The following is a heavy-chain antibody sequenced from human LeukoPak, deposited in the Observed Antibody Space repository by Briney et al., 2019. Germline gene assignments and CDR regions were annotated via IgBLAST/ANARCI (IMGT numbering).Heavy chain of an antibody. CDR2: IGTAGDT. CDR3: ARRVEDGYNSYYFDY. Sequence: GGSLRLSCAASGFTFSSYDMHWVRQATGKGLEWVSAIGTAGDTYYPGSVKGRFTISRENAKNSLYLQMNSLSAGDTAVYYCARRVEDGYNSYYFDYWGQGTLVTVSS. V-gene: IGHV3-13*01. J-gene: IGHJ4*02. D-gene: IGHD5-24*01. CDR1: GFTFSSYD.